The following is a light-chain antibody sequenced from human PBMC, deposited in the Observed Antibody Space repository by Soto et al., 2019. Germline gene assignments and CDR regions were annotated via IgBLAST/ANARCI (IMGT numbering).Light chain of an antibody. CDR1: SSDVGNYNL. CDR3: CSYASSSTYV. CDR2: EGS. V-gene: IGLV2-23*01. Sequence: QSALTQPASVSGSPGQSITISCTGTSSDVGNYNLVSWYQHDPGKAPKLLIYEGSKRPSGVSDRFSGSKSGNTASLTISGLQAEDEADYYCCSYASSSTYVFGTGTKLPS. J-gene: IGLJ1*01.